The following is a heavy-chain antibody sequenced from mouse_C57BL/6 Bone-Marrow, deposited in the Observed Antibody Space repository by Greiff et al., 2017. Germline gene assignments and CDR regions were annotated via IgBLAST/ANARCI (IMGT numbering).Heavy chain of an antibody. CDR1: GFSLTSYG. V-gene: IGHV2-2*01. Sequence: QVQLQQSGPGLVQPSQSLSITCTVSGFSLTSYGVHWVRQSPGKGLEWLGVIWSGGSTDSNAAFISRLSNSKDNSKSQVFFKMNSLQADDTAIYYCARKWRGYLDYWGQGTTLTVSS. CDR3: ARKWRGYLDY. CDR2: IWSGGST. J-gene: IGHJ2*01.